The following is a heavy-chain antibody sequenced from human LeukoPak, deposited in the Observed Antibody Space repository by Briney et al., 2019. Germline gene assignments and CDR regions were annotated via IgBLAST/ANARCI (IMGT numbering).Heavy chain of an antibody. V-gene: IGHV3-21*01. D-gene: IGHD2-2*01. CDR3: ARLCSSTSCYDY. Sequence: GGSLRLSCAASGFTFSSYSMNWDRQAPGKGLEWVSSISSSSSYIYYADSVKGRFTISRDNAKNSLYLQMNSLRAEDTAVYYCARLCSSTSCYDYWGQGTLVTVSS. J-gene: IGHJ4*02. CDR1: GFTFSSYS. CDR2: ISSSSSYI.